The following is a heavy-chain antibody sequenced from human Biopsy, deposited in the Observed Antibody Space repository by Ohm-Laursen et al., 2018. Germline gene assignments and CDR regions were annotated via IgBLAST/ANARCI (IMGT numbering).Heavy chain of an antibody. CDR1: GGSTSNYF. V-gene: IGHV4-59*01. J-gene: IGHJ4*02. D-gene: IGHD1-26*01. CDR2: FRFEDRT. Sequence: GTLSLTCAVSGGSTSNYFWTWIRQPPGKGLEWIGYFRFEDRTSYNSSLKSRVTISADTSKNQFSLRLSSVTAADTAVYYCALGGGSYVNFDYWGQGTLVTVSS. CDR3: ALGGGSYVNFDY.